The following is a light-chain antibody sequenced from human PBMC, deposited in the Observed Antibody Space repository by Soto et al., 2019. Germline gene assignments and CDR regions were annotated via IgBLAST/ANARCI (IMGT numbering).Light chain of an antibody. J-gene: IGKJ2*01. V-gene: IGKV3-20*01. CDR2: AAS. Sequence: EVVLTQSPGTLSLSPGERATLSCRASQGVSSTYFAWYQQKPGQAPRLLMYAASRRETGIPDTFSGSGSGTDFTLTISRLEPEDFAVYYCQQYDSAPYTFGQGTKLEIK. CDR3: QQYDSAPYT. CDR1: QGVSSTY.